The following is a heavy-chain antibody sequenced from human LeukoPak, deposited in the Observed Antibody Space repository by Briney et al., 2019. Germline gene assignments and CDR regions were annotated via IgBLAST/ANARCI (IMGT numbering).Heavy chain of an antibody. V-gene: IGHV5-51*01. D-gene: IGHD1-26*01. CDR2: ICPGDSDI. CDR1: GYSFTRYW. CDR3: ARWYSGSSFYFDY. J-gene: IGHJ4*02. Sequence: SLNLSGKCSGYSFTRYWIGWARQMTGKGLEWMGIICPGDSDIRYSASFQGQVAISADKSISTAYMQWSSLKASDSAMYYCARWYSGSSFYFDYWGQGTLVTVSS.